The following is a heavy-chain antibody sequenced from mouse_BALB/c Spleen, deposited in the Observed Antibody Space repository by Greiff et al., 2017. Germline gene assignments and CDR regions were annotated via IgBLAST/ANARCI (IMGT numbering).Heavy chain of an antibody. CDR3: ARDGEYDGGFDD. CDR2: ISDGGSYT. J-gene: IGHJ2*01. D-gene: IGHD2-14*01. Sequence: EGKLVESGGGLVKPGGSLKLSCAASGFTFSDYYMYWVRQTPEKRLEWVATISDGGSYTYYPDSVKGRFTISRDNAKNNLYLQMSSLKSEDTAMYYCARDGEYDGGFDDWGQGTTLTVSS. V-gene: IGHV5-4*02. CDR1: GFTFSDYY.